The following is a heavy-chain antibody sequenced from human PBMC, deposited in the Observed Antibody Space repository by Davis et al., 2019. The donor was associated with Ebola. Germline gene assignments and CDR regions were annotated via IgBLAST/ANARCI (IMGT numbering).Heavy chain of an antibody. J-gene: IGHJ4*02. Sequence: GESLKISCAASGFTFSNYAMNWVRQAPGKGLEWVSYISSSSSTIYYADSVKGRFTISRDNAKNSLYLQMNSLRDEDTAVYYCAKVEMATPGYWGQGTLVTVSS. V-gene: IGHV3-48*02. CDR3: AKVEMATPGY. D-gene: IGHD5-24*01. CDR2: ISSSSSTI. CDR1: GFTFSNYA.